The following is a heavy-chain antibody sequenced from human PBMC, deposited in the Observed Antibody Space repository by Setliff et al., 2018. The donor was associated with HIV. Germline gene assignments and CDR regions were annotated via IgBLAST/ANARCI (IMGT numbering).Heavy chain of an antibody. V-gene: IGHV1-46*01. D-gene: IGHD3-16*01. Sequence: ASVKVSCKASGYTFTSYYTHWVRQAPGQGLEWMGVINPGGGTIRYEQKFQGRVTMTRDTSTSTVYMELSILRSEDTAMYYCARGWGGQDSNYYGMDVWG. CDR1: GYTFTSYY. CDR3: ARGWGGQDSNYYGMDV. J-gene: IGHJ6*01. CDR2: INPGGGTI.